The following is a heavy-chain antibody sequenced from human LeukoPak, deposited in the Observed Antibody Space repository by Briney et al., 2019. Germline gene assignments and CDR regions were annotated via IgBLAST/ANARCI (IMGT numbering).Heavy chain of an antibody. Sequence: GGSLRLSCGAWGFTYSSYAMRWVRQAPGRGLEGVAAISGSGGSTYYADSVKGRFTISRDNSKNTLYLQMNSLRAEDTAVYYCAKPRRDNWFDPWGQGTLVTVSS. V-gene: IGHV3-23*01. J-gene: IGHJ5*02. CDR1: GFTYSSYA. CDR3: AKPRRDNWFDP. CDR2: ISGSGGST.